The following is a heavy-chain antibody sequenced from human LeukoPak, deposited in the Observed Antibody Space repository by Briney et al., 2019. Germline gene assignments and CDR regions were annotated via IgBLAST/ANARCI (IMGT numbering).Heavy chain of an antibody. J-gene: IGHJ4*02. D-gene: IGHD3-16*01. V-gene: IGHV2-70*04. CDR2: IDWDDDK. Sequence: SGPALVKPTQTLTLTCTVSGFSLSTSGMRVSWIRQPPGKALEWLARIDWDDDKFYSTSLKTRLTISKDTSKNQVVLTMTNMDPVDTATYYCARGQNLRAFDYWCQGTLVTVSS. CDR3: ARGQNLRAFDY. CDR1: GFSLSTSGMR.